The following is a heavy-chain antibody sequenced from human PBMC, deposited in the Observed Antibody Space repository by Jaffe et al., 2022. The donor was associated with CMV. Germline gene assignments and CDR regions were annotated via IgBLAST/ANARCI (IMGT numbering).Heavy chain of an antibody. Sequence: QVQLVQSGAEVKKPGASVKVSCKASGYTFTGYYMHWVRQAPGQGLEWMGWINPNSGGTNYAQKFQGWVTMTRDTSISTAYMELSRLRSDDTAVYYCARVFEASSGWGNDAFDIWGQGTMVTVSS. V-gene: IGHV1-2*04. J-gene: IGHJ3*02. CDR3: ARVFEASSGWGNDAFDI. CDR1: GYTFTGYY. CDR2: INPNSGGT. D-gene: IGHD6-19*01.